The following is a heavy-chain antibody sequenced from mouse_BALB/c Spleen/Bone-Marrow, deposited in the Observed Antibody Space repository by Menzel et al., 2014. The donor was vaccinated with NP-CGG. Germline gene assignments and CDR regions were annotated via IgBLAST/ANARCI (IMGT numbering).Heavy chain of an antibody. V-gene: IGHV1S56*01. CDR1: GYTFTSYD. Sequence: QVQLQQSGPELEKPGALAKISCKASGYTFTSYDINWVKQRPGQGLEWIGWIYPGDGSTKYNEEFKGKATLTADKSSSTAYMQLSSLTSENSAVYFCARSGDSSGYGFAYWGQGTLVTVSA. CDR2: IYPGDGST. J-gene: IGHJ3*01. CDR3: ARSGDSSGYGFAY. D-gene: IGHD3-2*01.